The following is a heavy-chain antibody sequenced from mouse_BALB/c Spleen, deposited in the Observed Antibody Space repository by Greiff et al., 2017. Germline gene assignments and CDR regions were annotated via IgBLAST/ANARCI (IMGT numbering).Heavy chain of an antibody. D-gene: IGHD1-1*01. CDR1: GFNIKDYY. J-gene: IGHJ2*01. CDR3: NAENTTVVALDY. Sequence: VQLKQSGAELVRSGASVKLSCTASGFNIKDYYMHWVKQRPEQGLEWIGWIDPENGDTEYAPKFQGKATMTADTSSNTAYLQLSSLTSEDTAVYYCNAENTTVVALDYWGQGTTLTVSS. V-gene: IGHV14-4*02. CDR2: IDPENGDT.